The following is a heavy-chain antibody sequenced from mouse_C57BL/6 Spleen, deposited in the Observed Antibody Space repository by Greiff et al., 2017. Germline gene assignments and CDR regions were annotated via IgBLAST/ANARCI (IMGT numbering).Heavy chain of an antibody. J-gene: IGHJ2*01. D-gene: IGHD1-1*01. CDR1: GFTFSSYG. CDR3: SRQVSTVVPPCFDY. CDR2: ISSGGSYT. Sequence: EVKLVESGGDLVKPGGSLKLSCAASGFTFSSYGMSWVRQTPDKRLEWVATISSGGSYTYSPDSVKGRFTISRDNAKNTLYLQMSSLKSEDTAMYFWSRQVSTVVPPCFDYWGQGTTLTVSS. V-gene: IGHV5-6*02.